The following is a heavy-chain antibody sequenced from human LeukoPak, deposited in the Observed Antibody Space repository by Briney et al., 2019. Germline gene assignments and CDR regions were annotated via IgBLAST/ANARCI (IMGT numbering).Heavy chain of an antibody. CDR3: TTDSYLGGYFDY. CDR2: IKSKTDGGTT. V-gene: IGHV3-15*01. Sequence: PGGSLRLSCAASGFTFSNAWMSWVRQAPGKGLEWVGRIKSKTDGGTTDYAAPVRGRFTISRDDSRNTLYLQMNSLKTEDTAVYYCTTDSYLGGYFDYWGQGTLVTVSS. CDR1: GFTFSNAW. J-gene: IGHJ4*02. D-gene: IGHD7-27*01.